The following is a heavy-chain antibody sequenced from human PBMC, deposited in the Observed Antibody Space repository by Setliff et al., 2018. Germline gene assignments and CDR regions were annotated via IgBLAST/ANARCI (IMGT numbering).Heavy chain of an antibody. Sequence: GASVKVSCKASGYTFTSYGISWVRQAPGQGLEWMGIINPNGGSTSYAQKFQGRVTMTRNTSISTAYMELSSLRSEDTAVYYCARTFRPSSLLYYDILTGYLTGEPLDYWGQGTLVTVSS. D-gene: IGHD3-9*01. CDR3: ARTFRPSSLLYYDILTGYLTGEPLDY. CDR1: GYTFTSYG. J-gene: IGHJ4*02. V-gene: IGHV1-8*02. CDR2: INPNGGST.